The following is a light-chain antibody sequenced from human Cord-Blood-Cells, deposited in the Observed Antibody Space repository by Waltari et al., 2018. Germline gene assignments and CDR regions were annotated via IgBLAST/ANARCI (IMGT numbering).Light chain of an antibody. CDR3: QQYNNWPYT. CDR1: QSVSSN. CDR2: GAS. V-gene: IGKV3-15*01. Sequence: EIVMTQSPATLSVSPGERATLPCRASQSVSSNLAWYQQKHGQAPRLLIYGASTRATGIPARFSGSGSGTEFTLTISSLQSEDFAVYYCQQYNNWPYTFGQGTKLEIK. J-gene: IGKJ2*01.